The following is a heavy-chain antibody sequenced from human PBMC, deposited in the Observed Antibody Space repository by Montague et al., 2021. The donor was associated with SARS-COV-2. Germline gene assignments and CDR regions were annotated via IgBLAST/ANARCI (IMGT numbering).Heavy chain of an antibody. J-gene: IGHJ6*02. D-gene: IGHD3-10*01. CDR2: IYYGGST. V-gene: IGHV4-59*01. CDR3: ARTSRGSRYFYGVDV. CDR1: GDSITSSF. Sequence: SETLSLTCTVSGDSITSSFWTWVRQPPGKGLEWIGYIYYGGSTNHTPSLKSRVTISMDVSKTHFSLRLSSVTAADTAIYYCARTSRGSRYFYGVDVWGQGTPVTVSS.